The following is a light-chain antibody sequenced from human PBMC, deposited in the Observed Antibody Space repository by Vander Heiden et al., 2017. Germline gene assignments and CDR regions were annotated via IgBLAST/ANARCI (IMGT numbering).Light chain of an antibody. Sequence: QSSLTQPASVSGPPGPSITIPCTGTSSDVGGYNYVSWYQQHPGKAPKLMIYEVSNRPSGVSNRFSGSKYGNTASLTISGLQAEDEADYYCSSYTSSSTLYVFGTGTKVTVL. V-gene: IGLV2-14*01. CDR3: SSYTSSSTLYV. CDR2: EVS. J-gene: IGLJ1*01. CDR1: SSDVGGYNY.